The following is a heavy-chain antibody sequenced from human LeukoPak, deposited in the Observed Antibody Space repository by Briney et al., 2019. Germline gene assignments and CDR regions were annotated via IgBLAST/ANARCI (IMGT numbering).Heavy chain of an antibody. CDR3: AKDRLLWVRGVISYYYYGMDV. D-gene: IGHD3-10*01. CDR2: ISYDGSNK. Sequence: PGGPLRLSCAASGFTFSSYGMHWVRQAPGKGLEWVAVISYDGSNKYYADSVKGRFTISRDNSKNTLYLQMNSLRAEDTAVYYCAKDRLLWVRGVISYYYYGMDVWGQGTTVTVSS. J-gene: IGHJ6*02. V-gene: IGHV3-30*18. CDR1: GFTFSSYG.